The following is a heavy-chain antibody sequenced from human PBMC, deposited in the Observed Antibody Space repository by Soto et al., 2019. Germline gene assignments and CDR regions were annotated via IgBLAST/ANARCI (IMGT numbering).Heavy chain of an antibody. CDR3: TTLTTIVVVVAATPDYYYYMDV. V-gene: IGHV3-15*01. D-gene: IGHD2-15*01. J-gene: IGHJ6*03. Sequence: GGSLRLSCAASGFTFSNAWMSWVRQAPWKGLEWVGRIKSKTDGGTTDYAAPVKGRFTISRDDSKNTLYLQMNSLKTEDTAVYYCTTLTTIVVVVAATPDYYYYMDVWGKGTTVTVSS. CDR2: IKSKTDGGTT. CDR1: GFTFSNAW.